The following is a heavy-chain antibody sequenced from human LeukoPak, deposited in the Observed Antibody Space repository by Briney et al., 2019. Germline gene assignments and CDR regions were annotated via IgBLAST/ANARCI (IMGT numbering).Heavy chain of an antibody. V-gene: IGHV4-59*01. CDR3: ARAMQEGCMDV. J-gene: IGHJ6*03. CDR2: IYYSGST. Sequence: SETLSLTCTVSVDSMSRYYWSWIRQPPGKGLEWIGYIYYSGSTNYNPSLKSRVTISVDTSKNQFSLKLSSVTAADTAVYYCARAMQEGCMDVWGKGTTVTVSS. CDR1: VDSMSRYY.